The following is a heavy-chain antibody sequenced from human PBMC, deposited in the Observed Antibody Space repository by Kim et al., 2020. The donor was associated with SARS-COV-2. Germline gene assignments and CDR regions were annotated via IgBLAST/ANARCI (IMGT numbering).Heavy chain of an antibody. V-gene: IGHV1-18*01. CDR3: ARDQGIYYGSGSSFDY. J-gene: IGHJ4*02. D-gene: IGHD3-10*01. Sequence: KLQGRVTMTTDTSTSTAYMQLRSLRSDDTAVYYCARDQGIYYGSGSSFDYWGQGTLVTVSS.